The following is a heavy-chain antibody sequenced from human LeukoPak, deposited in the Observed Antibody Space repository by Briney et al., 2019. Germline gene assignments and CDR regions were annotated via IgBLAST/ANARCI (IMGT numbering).Heavy chain of an antibody. Sequence: ASVKVSCKASGYTFTGYYMHWVRQAPGQGLEWMGIINPSGGSTSYAQKFQGRVTMTRDMSTSTVYMELSSLRSEDTAVYYCARERDDYGDYTYNFDYWGQGTLVTVSS. CDR1: GYTFTGYY. CDR3: ARERDDYGDYTYNFDY. CDR2: INPSGGST. V-gene: IGHV1-46*01. D-gene: IGHD4-17*01. J-gene: IGHJ4*02.